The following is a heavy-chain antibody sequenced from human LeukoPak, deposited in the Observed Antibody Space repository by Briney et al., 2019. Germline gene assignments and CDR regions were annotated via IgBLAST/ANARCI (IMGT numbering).Heavy chain of an antibody. CDR2: IYSSGST. J-gene: IGHJ2*01. D-gene: IGHD4-11*01. CDR3: ARGQYHLLYWYFDL. Sequence: PEPLSLTCTVSLYSISSYYWSWNRQSPGKGLEWNGRIYSSGSTNYNPSLKSRVTMSVDTSKNQFSLKLSSVTASDTAVYYCARGQYHLLYWYFDLWGRVTLVTVSS. CDR1: LYSISSYY. V-gene: IGHV4-4*07.